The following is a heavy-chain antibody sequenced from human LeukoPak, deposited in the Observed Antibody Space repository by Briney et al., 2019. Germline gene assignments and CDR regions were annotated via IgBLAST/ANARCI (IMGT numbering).Heavy chain of an antibody. CDR3: ARSLYSGSYYRFGY. J-gene: IGHJ4*02. V-gene: IGHV1-2*02. CDR1: GYTFTGYY. Sequence: ASVKVSCKASGYTFTGYYMHWVRQAPGQALEWMGWINPNSGGTNYAQKFQGRVTMTRDTSISTAYMELSRLRSDDTAVYYCARSLYSGSYYRFGYWGQGTLVTVSS. D-gene: IGHD1-26*01. CDR2: INPNSGGT.